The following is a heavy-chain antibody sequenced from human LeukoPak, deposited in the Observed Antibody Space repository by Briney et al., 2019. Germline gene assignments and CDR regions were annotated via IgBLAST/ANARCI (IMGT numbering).Heavy chain of an antibody. CDR3: ARHVTVASRGFHY. Sequence: PSETLSLTCTVSGGSISSYYWSWIRQPPGKGLEWIGYILNIGSTNYNPSLKSRVTISLDTSKNQFSLKLSSVTAADTAVYYCARHVTVASRGFHYWGQGTLVTVSS. CDR1: GGSISSYY. D-gene: IGHD5-12*01. CDR2: ILNIGST. J-gene: IGHJ4*02. V-gene: IGHV4-59*08.